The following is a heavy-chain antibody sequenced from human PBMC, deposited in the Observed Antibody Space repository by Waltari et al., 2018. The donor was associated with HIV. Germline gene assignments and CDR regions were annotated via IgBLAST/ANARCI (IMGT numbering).Heavy chain of an antibody. V-gene: IGHV3-7*01. J-gene: IGHJ6*02. CDR3: ARVRLLSYGMDV. Sequence: VESGGDWVQPGGSLKISCAASGFTFSSFWMTWVRQAPGRGPEWVANVKYDNSEMFYADSVRGRFTIFRDNAKNTLYLQMNSLRAEDTAVYYCARVRLLSYGMDVWGQGTTVTVSS. CDR1: GFTFSSFW. D-gene: IGHD2-21*02. CDR2: VKYDNSEM.